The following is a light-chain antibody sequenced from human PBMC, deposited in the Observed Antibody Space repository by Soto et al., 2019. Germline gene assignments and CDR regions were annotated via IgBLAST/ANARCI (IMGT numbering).Light chain of an antibody. J-gene: IGLJ1*01. CDR2: DVS. CDR1: SSDIGGYNY. CDR3: SSYTTGSALVYV. Sequence: QSALTQPASVSGSPGQSITISCTGTSSDIGGYNYVSWYQQHQGKAPKLMIYDVSNRPSGVSNRFSASKSGNTASLTISGLQADDEADYYCSSYTTGSALVYVFGTGTKLTVL. V-gene: IGLV2-14*03.